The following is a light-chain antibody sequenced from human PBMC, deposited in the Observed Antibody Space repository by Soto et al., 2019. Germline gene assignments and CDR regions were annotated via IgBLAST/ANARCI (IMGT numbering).Light chain of an antibody. CDR3: QVFASSPPVYT. J-gene: IGKJ2*01. CDR2: GAS. V-gene: IGKV3-20*01. CDR1: QSVSSNY. Sequence: IVLTQSPGTLSLSPGERATLSCRASQSVSSNYLAWYHQRPGQAPRLLIYGASSRAAGIPDRFSGSGSGTDFTLTISRLEPADFAVYYCQVFASSPPVYTFGQGTKLEMK.